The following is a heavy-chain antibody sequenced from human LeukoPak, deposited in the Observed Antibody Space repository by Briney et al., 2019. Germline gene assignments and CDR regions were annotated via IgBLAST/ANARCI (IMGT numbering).Heavy chain of an antibody. CDR3: TRDRGAYNLYDY. CDR2: IRSKAYGETA. J-gene: IGHJ4*02. Sequence: GGSLRLSCTASGFTFGDYAMSWIRQAPGKGLEWVGFIRSKAYGETADYAASVEGRFTISRDDSKAIAYLQMNSLKTEDTAVYHCTRDRGAYNLYDYWGQGTLVTVSS. D-gene: IGHD1-1*01. V-gene: IGHV3-49*03. CDR1: GFTFGDYA.